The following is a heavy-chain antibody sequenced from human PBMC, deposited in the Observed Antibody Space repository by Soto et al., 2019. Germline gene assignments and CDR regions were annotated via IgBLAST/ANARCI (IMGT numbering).Heavy chain of an antibody. CDR3: ARAGDTAMTTYFDY. D-gene: IGHD5-18*01. Sequence: PSETLSLTCTVSGGSISSGGYYWSWIRQHPGKGLEWIGYIYYSGSTYYNPSLKSRVTISVDTSKNQFSLKLSSVTAADTAVYYCARAGDTAMTTYFDYWGQGTLVTVSS. J-gene: IGHJ4*02. V-gene: IGHV4-31*03. CDR1: GGSISSGGYY. CDR2: IYYSGST.